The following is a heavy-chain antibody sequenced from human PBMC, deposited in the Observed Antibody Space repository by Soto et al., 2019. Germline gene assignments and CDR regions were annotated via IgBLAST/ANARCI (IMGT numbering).Heavy chain of an antibody. Sequence: PGESLKISCKGSGYSFTSYWIGWVRQMPGKGLEWMGIIYPGDSDTRYSPSFQGQVTISADKSISTAYLQWSSLKASDTAIYYCARHYTYSNYGYYYGMDVWGQGTTVTVSS. CDR2: IYPGDSDT. CDR1: GYSFTSYW. D-gene: IGHD4-4*01. CDR3: ARHYTYSNYGYYYGMDV. J-gene: IGHJ6*02. V-gene: IGHV5-51*01.